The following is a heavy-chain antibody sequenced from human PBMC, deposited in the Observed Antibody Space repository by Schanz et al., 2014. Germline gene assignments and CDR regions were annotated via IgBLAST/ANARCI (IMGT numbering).Heavy chain of an antibody. J-gene: IGHJ4*02. CDR3: ARDSGSHYLVDY. D-gene: IGHD1-26*01. V-gene: IGHV3-23*01. Sequence: QLLESGGGLVQPGGSLRLSCAASGFTFSIYGMSWVRQAPGKGLEWVSRMIGSGSSVFYADSVKGRFTISRDNLKNTVYLQMNSLRAGDTAVYYCARDSGSHYLVDYWGQGTLVTVSS. CDR2: MIGSGSSV. CDR1: GFTFSIYG.